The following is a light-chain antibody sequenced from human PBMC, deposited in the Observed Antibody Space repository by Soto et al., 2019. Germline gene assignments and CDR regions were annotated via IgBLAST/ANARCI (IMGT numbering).Light chain of an antibody. CDR3: QQYNNWPPAT. CDR1: QSVSSN. J-gene: IGKJ5*01. V-gene: IGKV3-15*01. CDR2: DAS. Sequence: ELVMRQSPATLSVSPGESSTLSCRASQSVSSNLAWYQQKPGQAPRLLIHDASTRATGIPARFSGSGSGTEFTLTINNLQSEDFAVYYCQQYNNWPPATFGQGTRLEIK.